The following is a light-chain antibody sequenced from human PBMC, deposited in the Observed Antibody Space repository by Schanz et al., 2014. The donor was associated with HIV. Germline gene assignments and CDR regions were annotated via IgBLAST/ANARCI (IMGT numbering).Light chain of an antibody. CDR1: SSDVGGYNY. J-gene: IGLJ3*02. Sequence: QSALTQPASVSGSPGQSITISCTGTSSDVGGYNYVSWYQQHPGKAPKLMIYDVSNRPSGVSNRFSGSKSGNTASLTVSGLQAEDEADYYCASYTGSNQGVFGGGTKLTVL. V-gene: IGLV2-14*03. CDR2: DVS. CDR3: ASYTGSNQGV.